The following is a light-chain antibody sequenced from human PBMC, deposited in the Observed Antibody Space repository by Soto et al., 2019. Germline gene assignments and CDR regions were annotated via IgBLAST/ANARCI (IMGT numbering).Light chain of an antibody. CDR1: QSVLYSSNNKNY. V-gene: IGKV4-1*01. Sequence: IVMAQFSDSVAASLGKRATINCKSSQSVLYSSNNKNYLAWYQQKPGQPPKLIIYWASTRESGVPDRFSGSGSGTDFTLTISSLQAEDVAVYYCQQYLHTPRTFGQGTKVDNK. CDR3: QQYLHTPRT. CDR2: WAS. J-gene: IGKJ1*01.